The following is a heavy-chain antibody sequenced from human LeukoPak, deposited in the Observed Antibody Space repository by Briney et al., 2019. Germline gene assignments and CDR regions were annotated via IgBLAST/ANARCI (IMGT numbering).Heavy chain of an antibody. CDR2: ISSSSSYI. D-gene: IGHD5-18*01. CDR1: GFTFSSYS. CDR3: ARGPIQLWRHFDY. Sequence: GGSLRLSCAASGFTFSSYSMNWVRQAPGKELEWVSSISSSSSYIYYADSVKGRFTISRDNAKNSLYLQMNSLRAEDTAVYYCARGPIQLWRHFDYWGQGTLVTVSS. V-gene: IGHV3-21*01. J-gene: IGHJ4*02.